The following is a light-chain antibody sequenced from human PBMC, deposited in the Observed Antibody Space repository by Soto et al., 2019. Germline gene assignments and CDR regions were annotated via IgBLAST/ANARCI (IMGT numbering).Light chain of an antibody. V-gene: IGLV1-51*01. CDR1: SSNIGAGYD. CDR2: DNN. CDR3: GTWDSRLNVFV. Sequence: QSVLTQPPSVSGAPGQRVTISCTGSSSNIGAGYDVHWYQQLPGTAPKLLLYDNNKRPSGIPDRFSGSKSGTSATLGITGPQTGDEADYYCGTWDSRLNVFVFGGGTKLTVL. J-gene: IGLJ2*01.